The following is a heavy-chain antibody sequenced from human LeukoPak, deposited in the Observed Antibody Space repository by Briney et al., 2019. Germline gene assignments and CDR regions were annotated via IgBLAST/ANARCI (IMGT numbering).Heavy chain of an antibody. Sequence: PSETLSLTCSVSVGSIGRSSYYWGWTRQPPGKGLAWIVSIYYSGSTYYNPSLKSGVTISVDTSKNQFPLKLSSVTAADTAVYYCARHALGTENWGQGTLVTVSS. V-gene: IGHV4-39*06. J-gene: IGHJ4*02. CDR2: IYYSGST. CDR3: ARHALGTEN. D-gene: IGHD1-14*01. CDR1: VGSIGRSSYY.